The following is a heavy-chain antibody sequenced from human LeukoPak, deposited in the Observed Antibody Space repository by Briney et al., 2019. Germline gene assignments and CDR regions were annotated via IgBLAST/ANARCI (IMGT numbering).Heavy chain of an antibody. CDR1: GFTFSSYW. Sequence: GGSLRLSCAASGFTFSSYWMSWVRRAPGKGLEWVANIKQDGSEKYYVDSVKGRFTISRDNAKNSLYLQMNSLRAEDTAVYYCARDPPGSSWYVWGQGTLVTVSS. D-gene: IGHD6-13*01. CDR3: ARDPPGSSWYV. J-gene: IGHJ4*02. CDR2: IKQDGSEK. V-gene: IGHV3-7*01.